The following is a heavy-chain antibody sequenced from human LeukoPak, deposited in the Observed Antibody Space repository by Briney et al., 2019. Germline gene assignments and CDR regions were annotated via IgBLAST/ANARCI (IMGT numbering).Heavy chain of an antibody. CDR2: IYTSGST. Sequence: SETLSLTCTVSGGSISSGSYYWSWIRQPAGKGLEWIGRIYTSGSTNYNPSLKSRVTISVDTSKNQFSLKLSSVTAADTAVYYCAGVEGRYYGSGSYPADYYYMDVWGKGTTVTVSS. V-gene: IGHV4-61*02. CDR3: AGVEGRYYGSGSYPADYYYMDV. D-gene: IGHD3-10*01. CDR1: GGSISSGSYY. J-gene: IGHJ6*03.